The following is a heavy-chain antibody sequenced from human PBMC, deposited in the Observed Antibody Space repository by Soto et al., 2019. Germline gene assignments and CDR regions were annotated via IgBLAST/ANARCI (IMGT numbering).Heavy chain of an antibody. D-gene: IGHD5-18*01. CDR3: ARGRRGYSYLIDY. CDR2: IYNSGIT. Sequence: TSETLSLTCTVSGGSISSYYWSWIRQPPGKGLEWIGYIYNSGITNYNPSLKSRVTISIDTSKNQFSLKLSSVTAADTAVYYCARGRRGYSYLIDYWGQGTLVTVSS. V-gene: IGHV4-59*01. CDR1: GGSISSYY. J-gene: IGHJ4*02.